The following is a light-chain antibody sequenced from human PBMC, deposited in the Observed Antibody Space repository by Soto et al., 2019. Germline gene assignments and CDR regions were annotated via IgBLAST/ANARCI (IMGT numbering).Light chain of an antibody. CDR3: QQYGSSL. Sequence: EVVLTQSPFTMSLSXGERATLSCRARQSVSSSYLAWYQQKSGQAPRLLIYGASSRATGIPDRFSGSGSGTDFTLTISRLEPEDFAVYYCQQYGSSLFGGGTKVDIK. CDR2: GAS. V-gene: IGKV3-20*01. J-gene: IGKJ4*01. CDR1: QSVSSSY.